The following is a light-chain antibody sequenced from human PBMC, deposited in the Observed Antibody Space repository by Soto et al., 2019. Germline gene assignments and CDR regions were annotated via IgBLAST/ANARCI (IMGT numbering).Light chain of an antibody. V-gene: IGLV2-23*01. CDR2: EAY. CDR3: ASYAGSRTDLV. CDR1: SSDIGSYNL. Sequence: QSALTQPASVSGSPGQSITISCTGSSSDIGSYNLVSWYQKEPGKAPKLVIYEAYKRPSGVSARFSGSKSGNTASLTISGLQAEDEADYYCASYAGSRTDLVFGGGTKVTVL. J-gene: IGLJ2*01.